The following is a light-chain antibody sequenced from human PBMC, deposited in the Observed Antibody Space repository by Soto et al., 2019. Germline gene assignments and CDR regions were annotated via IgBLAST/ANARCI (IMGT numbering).Light chain of an antibody. Sequence: DIQLTQSPSFLSASVGDRVTITCRASQGISSYLAWYQHKPGKAPKLLIYAASTLQSGVPSRFSGSESGTEFTLTISSLQPVDFATYYCQQLNTYPFTFGGGTKVEIK. CDR3: QQLNTYPFT. J-gene: IGKJ4*01. V-gene: IGKV1-9*01. CDR1: QGISSY. CDR2: AAS.